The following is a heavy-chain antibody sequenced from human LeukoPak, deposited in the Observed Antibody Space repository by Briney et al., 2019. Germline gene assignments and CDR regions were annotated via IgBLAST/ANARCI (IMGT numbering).Heavy chain of an antibody. D-gene: IGHD3-22*01. Sequence: GGSLRLSCAASGFTFSSYSMNWVRQAPGKGLEWVSSISSSSSYIYYADSVKGRFTISRDNAKNSLYLQMNSLRAEDTAVYYCASLRYATYYYDSSGYAGEDYWGQGTLVTVSS. CDR3: ASLRYATYYYDSSGYAGEDY. V-gene: IGHV3-21*01. CDR1: GFTFSSYS. CDR2: ISSSSSYI. J-gene: IGHJ4*02.